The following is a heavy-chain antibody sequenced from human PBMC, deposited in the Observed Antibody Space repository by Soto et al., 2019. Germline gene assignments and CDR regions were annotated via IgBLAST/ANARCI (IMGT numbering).Heavy chain of an antibody. J-gene: IGHJ5*02. Sequence: QVQLVQSGAEVKKPGASVKVSCKASGLSITSHYMHWVRQAPGQGLEWMGTISPRGEITNYAQKFKGRVTMSRDTSTRTVYLDLGRLTSEDTAVYYCTRDQSWQDLVSWFVPWGQGTLVTVSS. D-gene: IGHD6-13*01. CDR2: ISPRGEIT. CDR3: TRDQSWQDLVSWFVP. CDR1: GLSITSHY. V-gene: IGHV1-46*03.